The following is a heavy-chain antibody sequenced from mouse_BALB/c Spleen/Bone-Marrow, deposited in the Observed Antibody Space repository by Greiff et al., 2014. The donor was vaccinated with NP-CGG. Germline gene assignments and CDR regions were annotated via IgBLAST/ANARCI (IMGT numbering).Heavy chain of an antibody. CDR2: IHPNSGNT. D-gene: IGHD1-1*01. CDR3: PNSYGSSSY. J-gene: IGHJ2*02. Sequence: VQLQQSGSVLVRPGASVKLSCKASGYTFTSSWMHWAKQRPGQGLEWIGEIHPNSGNTNYNEKFKGKATLTVDPSSSTAYVDLSSLTSEGSAVYYCPNSYGSSSYWGQGTSLSVSS. V-gene: IGHV1S130*01. CDR1: GYTFTSSW.